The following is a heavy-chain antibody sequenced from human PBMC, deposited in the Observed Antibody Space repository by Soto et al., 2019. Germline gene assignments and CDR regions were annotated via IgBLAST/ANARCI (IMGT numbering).Heavy chain of an antibody. V-gene: IGHV3-30*18. CDR3: AKPRQITALLLYYFDY. J-gene: IGHJ4*02. D-gene: IGHD2-15*01. CDR2: ISYDGSNK. Sequence: QVQLVESGGGVVQPGRSLRLSCAASGFTFSSYGMHWVRQAPGKGLEWVAVISYDGSNKYYADSVKGRFTISRDNSKNTLYLQMNSLRAEDSAVYYCAKPRQITALLLYYFDYWGQGTLVTGSS. CDR1: GFTFSSYG.